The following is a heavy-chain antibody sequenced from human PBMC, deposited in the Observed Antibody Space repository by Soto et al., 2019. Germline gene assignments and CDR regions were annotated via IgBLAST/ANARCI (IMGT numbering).Heavy chain of an antibody. CDR1: GFTFSSYA. Sequence: EVQLLESGGGLVQPGGSLRLSCAASGFTFSSYAMRWVRQAPVKGLEWVSAISGSGDSTYYADSVKGRFTISRDNSKXXXXXXXXXXXAXXXXXXXXXXXXXGSYYDYWGQGTLVTVSS. CDR3: XXXXXGSYYDY. V-gene: IGHV3-23*01. CDR2: ISGSGDST. J-gene: IGHJ4*02.